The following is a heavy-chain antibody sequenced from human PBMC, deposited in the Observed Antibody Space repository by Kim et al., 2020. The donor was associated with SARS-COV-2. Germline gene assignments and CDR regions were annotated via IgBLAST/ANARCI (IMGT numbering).Heavy chain of an antibody. CDR3: ARDNCGGDCYPEDYYYYYGMDV. J-gene: IGHJ6*02. D-gene: IGHD2-21*02. Sequence: GGSLRLSCAASGFTFSSYGMHWVRQAPGKGLEWVAVIWYDGSNKYYADSVKGRFTISRDNSKNTLYLQMNSLRAEDTAVYYCARDNCGGDCYPEDYYYYYGMDVWGQGTTVTVSS. V-gene: IGHV3-33*01. CDR1: GFTFSSYG. CDR2: IWYDGSNK.